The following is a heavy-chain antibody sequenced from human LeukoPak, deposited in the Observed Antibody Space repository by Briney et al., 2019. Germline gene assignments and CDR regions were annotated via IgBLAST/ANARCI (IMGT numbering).Heavy chain of an antibody. CDR1: GFTFNKYA. CDR3: AKAPLGRCTGAICYSFDY. V-gene: IGHV3-23*01. J-gene: IGHJ4*02. Sequence: GGSLRLSCAASGFTFNKYAMSWVRQAPGKGLEWVSAISGSDAGTYYADSVKGRFTISRDNSKNTLYLQMNSLRAEGAAVYYCAKAPLGRCTGAICYSFDYWGQGTLVTVSS. D-gene: IGHD2-8*02. CDR2: ISGSDAGT.